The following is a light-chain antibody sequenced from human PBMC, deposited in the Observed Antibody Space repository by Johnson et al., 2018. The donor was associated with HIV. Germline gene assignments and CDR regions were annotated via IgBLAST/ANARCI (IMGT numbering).Light chain of an antibody. CDR2: DNN. J-gene: IGLJ1*01. CDR3: GTWYSRLRSGF. CDR1: SSNIGNNY. V-gene: IGLV1-51*01. Sequence: QSVLTQPPSVSAAPGQKVTISCSGSSSNIGNNYVSWYQQLPGTAPKLLIYDNNKRPSGIPDRFSGSKSGTSATLGITGLQTGDEADYYCGTWYSRLRSGFFGTGTKVTVL.